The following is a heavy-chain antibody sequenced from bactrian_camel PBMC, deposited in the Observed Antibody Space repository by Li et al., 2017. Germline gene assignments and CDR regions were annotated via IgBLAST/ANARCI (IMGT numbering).Heavy chain of an antibody. CDR1: GFTFSSAV. J-gene: IGHJ4*01. V-gene: IGHV3S7*01. CDR3: ATGPMGWGTPGNY. Sequence: VQLVEPGGGLVQPGGSVRLSCAASGFTFSSAVMSWVRQAPGKGLEVVSAIVMGGSYTEYADSVKGRFTISRDNAKNAYLQMNSLKSEDTALYYCATGPMGWGTPGNYWSQGTQVTVS. CDR2: IVMGGSYT. D-gene: IGHD5*01.